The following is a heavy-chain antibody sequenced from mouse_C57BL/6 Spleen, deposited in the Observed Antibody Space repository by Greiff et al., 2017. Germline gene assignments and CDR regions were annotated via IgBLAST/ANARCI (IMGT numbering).Heavy chain of an antibody. Sequence: DVQLVESGGGLVQPTGSLKLSCAASGFTFNTSAMHCVRPAPGQGLAWVARISSTSINYATYSAASLKDRFTISREDSQSMLYLQMNNLKTEDTAMYYCVRDRDWAYFDYWGQGTTLTGSS. CDR2: ISSTSINYAT. V-gene: IGHV10-3*01. CDR3: VRDRDWAYFDY. D-gene: IGHD4-1*01. CDR1: GFTFNTSA. J-gene: IGHJ2*01.